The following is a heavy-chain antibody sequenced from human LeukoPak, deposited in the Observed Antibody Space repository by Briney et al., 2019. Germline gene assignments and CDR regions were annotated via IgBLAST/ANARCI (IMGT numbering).Heavy chain of an antibody. J-gene: IGHJ4*02. CDR3: ATENLYSGSYHFDY. CDR1: GYTLTELS. CDR2: FDPEDGET. V-gene: IGHV1-24*01. Sequence: ASVKVSCKVSGYTLTELSMHWVRQAPGKGLEWMGGFDPEDGETIYAQKFQGRVTMTEDTSTDTAYMELSSLRSEDTAVYYCATENLYSGSYHFDYWGQGTLVTVSS. D-gene: IGHD1-26*01.